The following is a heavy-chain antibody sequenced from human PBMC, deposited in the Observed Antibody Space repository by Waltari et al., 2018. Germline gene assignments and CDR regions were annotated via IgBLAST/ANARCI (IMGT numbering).Heavy chain of an antibody. CDR3: ARQRRFHHLKYYYGMDV. CDR1: GYSFTSYW. CDR2: IYPGDSDT. J-gene: IGHJ6*02. Sequence: EVQLVQSGAEVKKPGESLKISCKGSGYSFTSYWIGWVRQMPGKGLEGMGIIYPGDSDTRYSPSVQGQVTISADKSISTADRQWSSLKAADTAMYYCARQRRFHHLKYYYGMDVWGQGTTVTVSS. V-gene: IGHV5-51*01. D-gene: IGHD3-10*01.